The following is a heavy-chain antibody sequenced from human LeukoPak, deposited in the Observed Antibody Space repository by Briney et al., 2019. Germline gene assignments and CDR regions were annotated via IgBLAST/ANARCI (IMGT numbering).Heavy chain of an antibody. CDR3: ARGPPAHYIAAAAYDAFDI. J-gene: IGHJ3*02. D-gene: IGHD6-13*01. V-gene: IGHV1-2*02. Sequence: ASVKVSCKASGYTFTGYYMHWVRQAPGQGLEWMGWINPNSGGTNYAQKFQGRVTMTRDTSISTAYMELSRLRSDDTAVYYCARGPPAHYIAAAAYDAFDIWGQGTMVTVSS. CDR2: INPNSGGT. CDR1: GYTFTGYY.